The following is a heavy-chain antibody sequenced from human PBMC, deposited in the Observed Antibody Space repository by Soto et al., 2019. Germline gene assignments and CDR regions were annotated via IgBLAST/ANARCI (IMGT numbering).Heavy chain of an antibody. Sequence: QVQLVESGGGVVQPGRSLRLSCAASAFTFSDYAMHWVRQAPGKGLEWVAVISHHGNKKDYADAVEGRFTISRDNSENTVFLQMNSLGPDDTAVYYCARGYSVGWNGDSFDIWGQGTVVTVSA. CDR1: AFTFSDYA. J-gene: IGHJ3*02. D-gene: IGHD6-19*01. V-gene: IGHV3-30-3*01. CDR3: ARGYSVGWNGDSFDI. CDR2: ISHHGNKK.